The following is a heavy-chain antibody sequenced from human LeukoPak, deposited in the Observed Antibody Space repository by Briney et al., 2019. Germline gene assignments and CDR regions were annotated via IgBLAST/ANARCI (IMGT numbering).Heavy chain of an antibody. V-gene: IGHV4-4*07. Sequence: SETLSLTSTVSGGSISSYYWSWIRQPAGKGLEWIGRIYTSGSTNYNPSLKSRVTMSVDTSKNQFSLKLSSVTAADTAVYYCARLYLPATRFDYWGQGTLVTVSS. CDR3: ARLYLPATRFDY. J-gene: IGHJ4*02. D-gene: IGHD5-24*01. CDR2: IYTSGST. CDR1: GGSISSYY.